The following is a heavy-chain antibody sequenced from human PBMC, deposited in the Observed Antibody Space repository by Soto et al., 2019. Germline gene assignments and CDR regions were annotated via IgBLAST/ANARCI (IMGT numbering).Heavy chain of an antibody. CDR1: GYTFTSYD. V-gene: IGHV1-8*01. J-gene: IGHJ6*02. D-gene: IGHD6-13*01. CDR2: MNTNGDDT. CDR3: GTEWSAAGHFYGRYG. Sequence: QVQLVQSGAEVKKPGASVQVSCKTSGYTFTSYDINWVRQAPGQGLEWVGWMNTNGDDTRSAQKFRGRPILTGDKSMGAVYMKLGTPRPADSAVYYCGTEWSAAGHFYGRYGWGQGTTGAVSS.